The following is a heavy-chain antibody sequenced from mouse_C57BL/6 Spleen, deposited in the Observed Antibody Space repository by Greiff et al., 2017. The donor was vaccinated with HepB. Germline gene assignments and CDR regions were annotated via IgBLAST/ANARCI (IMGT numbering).Heavy chain of an antibody. V-gene: IGHV3-1*01. D-gene: IGHD1-1*01. Sequence: EVQLVESGPGMVKPSQSLSLTCTVTGYSITSGYDWHWIRHFPGNKLEWMGYISYSGSTNYNPSLKSRISITHDTSKNHFFLKLNSVTTEDTATYYCARDGGYYGSFDYWGQGTTLTVSS. CDR2: ISYSGST. CDR3: ARDGGYYGSFDY. J-gene: IGHJ2*01. CDR1: GYSITSGYD.